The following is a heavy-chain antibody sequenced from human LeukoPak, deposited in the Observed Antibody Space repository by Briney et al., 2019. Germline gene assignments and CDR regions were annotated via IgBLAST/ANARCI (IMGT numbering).Heavy chain of an antibody. CDR3: ARRGGSYYFDP. CDR1: GYDFSSYW. Sequence: PGESPKISCKGSGYDFSSYWIGWVRQMPGEGLEWMGIIYPGDSDTRYRPSFQGQVTISADKTIATAYLQWSSLKAAGTAMYYCARRGGSYYFDPWGQGTLVTVSS. J-gene: IGHJ5*02. V-gene: IGHV5-51*01. D-gene: IGHD2-15*01. CDR2: IYPGDSDT.